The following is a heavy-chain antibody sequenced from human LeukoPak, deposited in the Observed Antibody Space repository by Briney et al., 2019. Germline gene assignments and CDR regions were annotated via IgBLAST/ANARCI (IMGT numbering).Heavy chain of an antibody. V-gene: IGHV1-8*02. CDR3: ARLSGTTYYYGSGGYLYLAY. CDR2: MNPRTGNT. Sequence: ASVKVSCKAFRYTFTSYDINWVRQAPGQGLEWMGWMNPRTGNTGYAPKFKARVTMSRDTSTRTAYLELGGLRSEDAGVDHCARLSGTTYYYGSGGYLYLAYWGQGTRVTVSS. CDR1: RYTFTSYD. D-gene: IGHD3-22*01. J-gene: IGHJ4*02.